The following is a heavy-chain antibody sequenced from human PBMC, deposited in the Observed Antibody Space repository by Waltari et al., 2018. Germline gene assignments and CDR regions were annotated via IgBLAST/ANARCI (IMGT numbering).Heavy chain of an antibody. Sequence: QVQLVQSGAEVKKPGASVKVSCKASGYTFTGYYMHWVRQAPGQGLEWMGWINPNSGGTNYAQKFQGRVTMTRDTSISTAYMELSRLRSDDTAVYYCARDLGSSGWYAVGAFDIRGQGTMVTVSS. CDR1: GYTFTGYY. CDR3: ARDLGSSGWYAVGAFDI. CDR2: INPNSGGT. D-gene: IGHD6-19*01. V-gene: IGHV1-2*02. J-gene: IGHJ3*02.